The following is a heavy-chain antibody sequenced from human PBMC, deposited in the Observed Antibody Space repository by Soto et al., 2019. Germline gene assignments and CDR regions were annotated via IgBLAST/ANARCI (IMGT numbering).Heavy chain of an antibody. J-gene: IGHJ4*02. CDR1: GGTFSSYA. V-gene: IGHV1-69*01. D-gene: IGHD4-17*01. CDR3: ARDYGDYEYYFDC. CDR2: VIPIFGTA. Sequence: QVQLVQSGAEVKKPGSSVKVSCKASGGTFSSYAISWVRQAPGQGLEWMGGVIPIFGTANYAQKFQGRVTIPADECTSTGYMELRTVRSEDTAVYYCARDYGDYEYYFDCWGQGNLVTVCS.